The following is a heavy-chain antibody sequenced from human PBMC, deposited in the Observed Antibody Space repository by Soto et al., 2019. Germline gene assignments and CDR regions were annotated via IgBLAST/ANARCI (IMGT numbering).Heavy chain of an antibody. CDR2: IKSKTDGGTT. V-gene: IGHV3-15*07. Sequence: SLRLSCAASGFTFSNAWMNWVRQAPGKGLEWGGRIKSKTDGGTTDYAAPGKGRFTISRDDSKNTLYLQMNSLKTEDTAVYYCTTDRFTMVRRPNYYYYDGMDFWGQETTATVSS. J-gene: IGHJ6*01. D-gene: IGHD3-10*01. CDR1: GFTFSNAW. CDR3: TTDRFTMVRRPNYYYYDGMDF.